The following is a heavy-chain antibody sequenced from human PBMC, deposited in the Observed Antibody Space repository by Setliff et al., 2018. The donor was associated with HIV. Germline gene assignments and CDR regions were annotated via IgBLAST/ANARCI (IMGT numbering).Heavy chain of an antibody. V-gene: IGHV1-46*01. Sequence: ASVKVSCKASGYTFTSYYMHWVRQAPGQGLEWMGIINTSGGSKSYAQKFQGRVTMNRDTSTSTVYMELSSLRSEDTAVYYCAREVVPAAMRYYYYMDVWGKGTTVTVSS. CDR3: AREVVPAAMRYYYYMDV. CDR2: INTSGGSK. D-gene: IGHD2-2*01. J-gene: IGHJ6*03. CDR1: GYTFTSYY.